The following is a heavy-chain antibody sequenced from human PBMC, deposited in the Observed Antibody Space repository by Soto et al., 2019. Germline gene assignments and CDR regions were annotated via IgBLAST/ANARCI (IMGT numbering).Heavy chain of an antibody. CDR3: ASRIYCRGGSCYSDYYYYMDV. V-gene: IGHV3-66*01. CDR2: IYSGGST. Sequence: PGGSLRLSCAASGFPVSSNYMSWVRQAPGKGLEWVSVIYSGGSTYYADSVKGRFTISRDNSKNTLYLQMNSLRAEDTAVYYCASRIYCRGGSCYSDYYYYMDVWGKGTTVTVSS. D-gene: IGHD2-15*01. J-gene: IGHJ6*03. CDR1: GFPVSSNY.